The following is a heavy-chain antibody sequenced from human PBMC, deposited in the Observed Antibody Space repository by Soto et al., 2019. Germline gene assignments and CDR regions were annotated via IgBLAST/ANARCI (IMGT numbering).Heavy chain of an antibody. V-gene: IGHV2-5*02. CDR2: IYRDDDK. J-gene: IGHJ4*02. D-gene: IGHD5-12*01. CDR1: EFSLSINGLG. Sequence: QITLKESGPTLVKPTQTLTLTCTFSEFSLSINGLGVGWIRQPPGKALEWLALIYRDDDKRYIPSLMSRLTITKDTSKNQVVLTMTNMEPMDTATYYCARAYSGYDWGSFDYWGQGTLVTVSS. CDR3: ARAYSGYDWGSFDY.